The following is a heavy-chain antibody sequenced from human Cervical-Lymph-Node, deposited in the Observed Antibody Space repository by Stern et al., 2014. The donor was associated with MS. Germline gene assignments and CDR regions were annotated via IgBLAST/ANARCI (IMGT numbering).Heavy chain of an antibody. CDR3: ARRGTGIDWTGLEVAGTDSSLDF. V-gene: IGHV5-51*01. J-gene: IGHJ4*02. Sequence: VQLVQSGAEVKKPGESLTISCQASGYTFNTYWIGWVRQMPEAGLEWLGVIYPGDSATQYSPSFQGQVTISVDTSTRTAYLQWTSLKASDSGIYYCARRGTGIDWTGLEVAGTDSSLDFWGQGTLVTVSS. CDR2: IYPGDSAT. D-gene: IGHD6-19*01. CDR1: GYTFNTYW.